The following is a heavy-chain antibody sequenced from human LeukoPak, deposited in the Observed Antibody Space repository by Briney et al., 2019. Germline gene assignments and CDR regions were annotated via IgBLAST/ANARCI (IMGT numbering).Heavy chain of an antibody. D-gene: IGHD6-13*01. Sequence: GESLKISCKGSGYSFTSYWIGWVRQVPGKGLEWMGIIYPGDSDTRYSPSFQGQVTISADKSISTAYLQWSSLKASDTAMYYCATKLRGVRAAGGFDYWGQGTLVTVSS. CDR3: ATKLRGVRAAGGFDY. J-gene: IGHJ4*02. CDR1: GYSFTSYW. CDR2: IYPGDSDT. V-gene: IGHV5-51*01.